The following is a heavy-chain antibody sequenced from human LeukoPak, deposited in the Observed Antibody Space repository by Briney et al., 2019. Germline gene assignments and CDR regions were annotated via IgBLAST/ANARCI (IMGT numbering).Heavy chain of an antibody. D-gene: IGHD1-26*01. J-gene: IGHJ4*02. CDR2: IYSSGNT. CDR1: GDSISTYY. Sequence: TSETLSLTCSFSGDSISTYYWSWIRQSPGKGLEWIGHIYSSGNTDYNSSLKSRVAISVDTSKCQFSLRLSSVTATDTAVYYCARLRWQLVGPYFDYWGQGILVTVSS. V-gene: IGHV4-59*01. CDR3: ARLRWQLVGPYFDY.